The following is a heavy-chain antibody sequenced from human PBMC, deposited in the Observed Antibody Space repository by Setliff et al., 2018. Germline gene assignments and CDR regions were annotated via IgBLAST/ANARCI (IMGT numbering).Heavy chain of an antibody. D-gene: IGHD2-8*01. Sequence: ASVKVSCKTSGYTFTNYGISWVRQAPGQGLEWMGWISADNGNTKYAQNLHGKITMTTDTSTSTAYLELRSVRFDDTAVYYCARLVRFCTTSTCQGASASEHWGQGTLVTVSS. CDR3: ARLVRFCTTSTCQGASASEH. J-gene: IGHJ4*02. V-gene: IGHV1-18*01. CDR1: GYTFTNYG. CDR2: ISADNGNT.